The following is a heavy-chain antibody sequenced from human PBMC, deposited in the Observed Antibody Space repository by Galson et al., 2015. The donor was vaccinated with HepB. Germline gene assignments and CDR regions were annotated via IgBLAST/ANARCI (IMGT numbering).Heavy chain of an antibody. Sequence: QSGAEVKKPGESLKISCKGSGYSFTSYWIGWVRQMPGRGLELMGIIYPGDSETTYNPSFQGQVTISADKSITTAYLQWSSLKASDTAMYYCASRLTTGGGWACDLWGRGTLVTVSS. CDR2: IYPGDSET. CDR1: GYSFTSYW. V-gene: IGHV5-51*01. CDR3: ASRLTTGGGWACDL. J-gene: IGHJ2*01. D-gene: IGHD3-16*01.